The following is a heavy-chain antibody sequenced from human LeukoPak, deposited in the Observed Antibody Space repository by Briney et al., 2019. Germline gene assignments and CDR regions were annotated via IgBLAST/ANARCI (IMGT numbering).Heavy chain of an antibody. CDR1: GFTFSSYW. CDR2: IKQDGSEK. J-gene: IGHJ4*02. CDR3: ARARGNNYGFFDY. V-gene: IGHV3-7*01. Sequence: GGSLRLSCAASGFTFSSYWMSWVRQAPGKGLEWVANIKQDGSEKYYVDSVKGRFTISIGNAKNTLYLQMNSLRAEDTAVYYCARARGNNYGFFDYWGQGILITVSS. D-gene: IGHD3/OR15-3a*01.